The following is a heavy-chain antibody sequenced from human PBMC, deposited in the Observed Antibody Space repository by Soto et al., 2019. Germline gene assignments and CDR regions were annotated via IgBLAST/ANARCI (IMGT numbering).Heavy chain of an antibody. Sequence: SETLSLTCTVSGGSISSSSYYWGWIRQPPGKGLEWIGSIYYSGSTYYNPSLKSRVTISVDTSKNQFSLKLSSVTAADTAVYYCARLHLYYYGSGSYLFDPWGQGTLVTVSS. CDR3: ARLHLYYYGSGSYLFDP. CDR1: GGSISSSSYY. J-gene: IGHJ5*02. CDR2: IYYSGST. V-gene: IGHV4-39*01. D-gene: IGHD3-10*01.